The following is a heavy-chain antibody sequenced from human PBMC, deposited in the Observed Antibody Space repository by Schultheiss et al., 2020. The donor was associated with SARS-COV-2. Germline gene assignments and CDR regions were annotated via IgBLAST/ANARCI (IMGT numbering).Heavy chain of an antibody. CDR3: ARVQFVDYVADY. CDR2: IYYSGNT. Sequence: ESLKISCTVSGGYILRGGYYWNWIRQHPGKGLEWIGYIYYSGNTNYNPSLKSRVTISVDTSKNQFSLKLSSVTAADTAVYYCARVQFVDYVADYWGQGTLVTVSS. CDR1: GGYILRGGYY. V-gene: IGHV4-61*08. J-gene: IGHJ4*02. D-gene: IGHD4-17*01.